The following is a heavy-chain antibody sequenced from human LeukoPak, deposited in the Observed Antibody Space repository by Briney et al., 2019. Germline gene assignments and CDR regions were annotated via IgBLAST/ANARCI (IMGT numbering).Heavy chain of an antibody. V-gene: IGHV4-59*12. CDR1: GGSISSYY. D-gene: IGHD2-8*01. Sequence: PSETLSLTCTVSGGSISSYYWSWIRQPPGKGLEWIGYIYYSGSTNYNPSLKSRVTISVDTSKNQFSLKLSSVTAADTAVYYCARKGRYCTNGVCYPTYYYYYYMDVWGKGTTVTVSS. J-gene: IGHJ6*03. CDR2: IYYSGST. CDR3: ARKGRYCTNGVCYPTYYYYYYMDV.